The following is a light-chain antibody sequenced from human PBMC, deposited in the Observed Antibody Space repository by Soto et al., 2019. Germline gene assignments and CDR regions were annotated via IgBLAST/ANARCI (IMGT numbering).Light chain of an antibody. CDR2: AAS. CDR1: QTVRTY. CDR3: QQSYNTPVT. V-gene: IGKV1-39*01. J-gene: IGKJ5*01. Sequence: DIQMTQSPASLSASVEDRVTITCRASQTVRTYLNWYQQKPGKAPKLLIYAASNLQSGVPSRFSGRGSGTEFTLTITSLRPEDFATYWCQQSYNTPVTFGQGTPLEI.